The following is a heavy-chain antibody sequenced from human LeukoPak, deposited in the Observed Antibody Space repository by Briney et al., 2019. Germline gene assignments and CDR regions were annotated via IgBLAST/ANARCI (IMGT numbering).Heavy chain of an antibody. CDR2: ISVDGTTT. CDR3: ARDSRYHSGWGSYQPYWFDP. Sequence: PGGSLRLSCAASGFTFNLYWIHWVRQPPGKGLEWLSRISVDGTTTNYADSVKGRFTISRDNAKNTLFLQMHSLRVDDTAVYYCARDSRYHSGWGSYQPYWFDPWGQGTLVTVSS. V-gene: IGHV3-74*01. D-gene: IGHD3-10*01. CDR1: GFTFNLYW. J-gene: IGHJ5*02.